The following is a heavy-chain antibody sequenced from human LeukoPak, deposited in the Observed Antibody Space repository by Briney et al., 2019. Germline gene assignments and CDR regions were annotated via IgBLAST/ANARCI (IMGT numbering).Heavy chain of an antibody. J-gene: IGHJ4*02. D-gene: IGHD1-14*01. CDR2: ISYDGSNK. CDR3: ARDPGSHSFDY. V-gene: IGHV3-30-3*01. Sequence: GSLRLSYAASGFTFSSYAMHWVRQAPGKGLEWVAVISYDGSNKYYADSVKGRFTISRDNSKNTLYLQMNSLRAEDTAVYYCARDPGSHSFDYWGQGTLVTVSS. CDR1: GFTFSSYA.